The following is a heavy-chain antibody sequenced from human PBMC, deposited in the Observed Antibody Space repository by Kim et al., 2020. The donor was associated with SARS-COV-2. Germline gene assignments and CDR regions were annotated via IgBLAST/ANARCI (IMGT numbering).Heavy chain of an antibody. CDR2: INSDGSST. J-gene: IGHJ6*02. Sequence: GGSLRLSCAASGFTFSSYWMHWVRQAPGKGLVWVSRINSDGSSTSYADSVKGRFTISRDNAKNTLYLQMNSLRAEDTAVYYCARDATAYYDFWSGYYYYYYGMDVLGQGTTVTVSS. CDR3: ARDATAYYDFWSGYYYYYYGMDV. D-gene: IGHD3-3*01. V-gene: IGHV3-74*01. CDR1: GFTFSSYW.